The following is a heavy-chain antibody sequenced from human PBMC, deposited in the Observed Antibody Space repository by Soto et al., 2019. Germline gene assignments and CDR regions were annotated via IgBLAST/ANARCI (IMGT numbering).Heavy chain of an antibody. CDR3: ARHRRTGITMNP. CDR2: IDPSDSYT. CDR1: GYSFTSYW. D-gene: IGHD3-22*01. V-gene: IGHV5-10-1*01. J-gene: IGHJ5*02. Sequence: VEALKISCKGSGYSFTSYWISWGRQMPGKGLEWMGRIDPSDSYTNYSPSFQGHVTISADKSISTAYLQWSSLKASDTAMYYCARHRRTGITMNPWGQGTLVTVSS.